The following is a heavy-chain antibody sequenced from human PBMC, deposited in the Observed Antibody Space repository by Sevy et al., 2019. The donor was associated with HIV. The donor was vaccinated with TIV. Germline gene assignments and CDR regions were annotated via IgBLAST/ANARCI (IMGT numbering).Heavy chain of an antibody. CDR3: ARGSRGTFGS. D-gene: IGHD1-26*01. V-gene: IGHV3-74*01. J-gene: IGHJ4*02. Sequence: GGSLRLSCAASVFTFTSDYRHWVRQPPGKGLVWVSHINTDGKIIRYADSVKGRFTTSRDNAKNTLYLQMNSPRAEDTAVYYCARGSRGTFGSWGQGTLVTVSS. CDR2: INTDGKII. CDR1: VFTFTSDY.